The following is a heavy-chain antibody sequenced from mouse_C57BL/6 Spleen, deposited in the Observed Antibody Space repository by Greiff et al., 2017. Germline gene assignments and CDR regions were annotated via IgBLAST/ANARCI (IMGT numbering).Heavy chain of an antibody. D-gene: IGHD1-1*01. V-gene: IGHV1-31*01. Sequence: VQLQQSGPELVKPGASVKISCKASGYSFTGYYMHWVKQSHGNILDWIGYIYPYNGVSSYNQKFKGKATLTVDKSSSTAYMELRSLTSEDSAVYYCARVSTTVVATDYAMDYWGQGTSVTVSS. CDR3: ARVSTTVVATDYAMDY. CDR2: IYPYNGVS. J-gene: IGHJ4*01. CDR1: GYSFTGYY.